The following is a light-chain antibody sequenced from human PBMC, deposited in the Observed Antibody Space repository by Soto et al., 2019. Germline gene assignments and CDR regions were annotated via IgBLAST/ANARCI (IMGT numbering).Light chain of an antibody. CDR1: QSFTSTS. CDR2: GAS. J-gene: IGKJ1*01. Sequence: EIVLTKSPGTLSLSPGEGATLSCRASQSFTSTSLTWYQQKPGQAPRLLIYGASSRATGIPDRFSGMGSGTGFTLTISRLEPEDFAVYYWHQDDSWTFGQGTKVDIK. V-gene: IGKV3-20*01. CDR3: HQDDSWT.